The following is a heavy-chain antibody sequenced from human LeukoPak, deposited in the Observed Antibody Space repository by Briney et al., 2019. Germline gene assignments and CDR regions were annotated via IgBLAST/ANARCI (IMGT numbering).Heavy chain of an antibody. Sequence: PGRSLRLSCAASGFTFRNFGMHWVRQAPGKGLEWVAVIWYDGSEKYYADSVKGRFIISRDNSKNMLYLQTNSLRAEDTAVYYCVRARNALQFLDFWGQGTVVTVSS. V-gene: IGHV3-33*01. CDR3: VRARNALQFLDF. J-gene: IGHJ4*02. D-gene: IGHD3-3*01. CDR1: GFTFRNFG. CDR2: IWYDGSEK.